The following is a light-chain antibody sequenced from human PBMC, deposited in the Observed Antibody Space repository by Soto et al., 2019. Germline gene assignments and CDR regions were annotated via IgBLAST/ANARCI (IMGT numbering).Light chain of an antibody. CDR3: FSHRSGDSHV. Sequence: QSVLTQPASVSGSPGQSITISCTGTSSDIGAYNYVSWYQQYPGKAPKPMIYGVTNRPSGVSNRFSGSKTGNTASLTISGLQAEEEADYYCFSHRSGDSHVFGTGTKATVL. CDR1: SSDIGAYNY. CDR2: GVT. V-gene: IGLV2-14*01. J-gene: IGLJ1*01.